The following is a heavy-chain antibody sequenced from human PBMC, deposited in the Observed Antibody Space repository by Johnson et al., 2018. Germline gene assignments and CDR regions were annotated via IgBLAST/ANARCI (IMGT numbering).Heavy chain of an antibody. CDR1: GFTFEDYA. D-gene: IGHD2-2*01. Sequence: VQLQESGGGVVQPGRSLRLSCAASGFTFEDYAMHWVRQAPGKGLEWVSGINWNSGSIAYADSVKGRFTISRDNAKNSLYLQMNSLRAEDTALYFCAKDFDCSSTICSDFHIWGPGTMVTVSS. CDR2: INWNSGSI. J-gene: IGHJ3*02. CDR3: AKDFDCSSTICSDFHI. V-gene: IGHV3-9*01.